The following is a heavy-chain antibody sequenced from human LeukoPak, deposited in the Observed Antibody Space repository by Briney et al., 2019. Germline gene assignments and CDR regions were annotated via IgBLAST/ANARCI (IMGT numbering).Heavy chain of an antibody. CDR2: MNPNSGNT. CDR3: AREGPYYYDSSGYLYGSRGTFDY. Sequence: ASVKVSCKASGYTFTSYDINWVRQATGQGLEWMGWMNPNSGNTGYAQKFQGRVTMTRNTSISTAYMELSSLRSEDTAVYYCAREGPYYYDSSGYLYGSRGTFDYWGQGTLVTVSS. D-gene: IGHD3-22*01. J-gene: IGHJ4*02. CDR1: GYTFTSYD. V-gene: IGHV1-8*01.